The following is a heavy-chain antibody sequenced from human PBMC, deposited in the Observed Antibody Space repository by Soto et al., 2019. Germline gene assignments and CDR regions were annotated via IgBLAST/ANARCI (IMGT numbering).Heavy chain of an antibody. Sequence: SETLSLTCTFSGASISSRDYYWVWVRHPPGKGLEWIGSIYYSGSTYNNPSLRSRVSMSIDTSKDQFSLKLKSVTAADTALYFCARQRTSVVTQAYFDVWGPGSLVTVSS. CDR1: GASISSRDYY. CDR3: ARQRTSVVTQAYFDV. V-gene: IGHV4-39*01. D-gene: IGHD2-21*02. J-gene: IGHJ4*02. CDR2: IYYSGST.